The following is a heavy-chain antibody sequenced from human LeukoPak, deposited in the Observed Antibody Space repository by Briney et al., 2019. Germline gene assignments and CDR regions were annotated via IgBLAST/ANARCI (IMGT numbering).Heavy chain of an antibody. J-gene: IGHJ4*02. CDR1: GYYFTGYF. V-gene: IGHV1-2*02. CDR2: INPKSGGT. Sequence: ASVKVSCKASGYYFTGYFINWVRQAPGQGLEWMGWINPKSGGTNYAQKFQGRVTMTRDTSTTTVYMELSSLRSEDTAVYYCAREESGGYFDYWGQGTLVTVSS. CDR3: AREESGGYFDY. D-gene: IGHD2-8*02.